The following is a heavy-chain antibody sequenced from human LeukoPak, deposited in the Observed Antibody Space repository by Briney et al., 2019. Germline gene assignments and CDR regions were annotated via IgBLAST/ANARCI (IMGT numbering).Heavy chain of an antibody. CDR2: IYYSGST. J-gene: IGHJ3*01. Sequence: SETLSLTCTVSGGSISSYYWSWIRQPPGKGLEWIGYIYYSGSTDYNLSLKSRVTISVDTSKNQFSLKLSSVTGADTAFYFCARHGVPWNAFDVWGQGTMVTVSS. V-gene: IGHV4-59*08. CDR1: GGSISSYY. D-gene: IGHD3-3*01. CDR3: ARHGVPWNAFDV.